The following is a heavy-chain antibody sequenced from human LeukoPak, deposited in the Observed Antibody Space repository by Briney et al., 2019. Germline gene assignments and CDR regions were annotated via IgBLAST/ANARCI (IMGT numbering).Heavy chain of an antibody. CDR3: ARDCLVQLWPIQIYYFDY. CDR2: IIPILGIA. Sequence: GASVKVSCKASGGTFSSYAISWVRQAPGQELEWMGRIIPILGIANYAQKFQGRVTITADKSTSTAYMELSSLRSEDTAVYYCARDCLVQLWPIQIYYFDYWGQGTLVTVSS. CDR1: GGTFSSYA. D-gene: IGHD5-18*01. V-gene: IGHV1-69*04. J-gene: IGHJ4*02.